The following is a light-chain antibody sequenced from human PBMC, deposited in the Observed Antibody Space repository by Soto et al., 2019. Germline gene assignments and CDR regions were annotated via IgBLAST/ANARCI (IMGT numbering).Light chain of an antibody. Sequence: QSALTQPASVSGSPGQSITISCTGTSSDVGGYNYVSWYQQHPGKAPKLMIYDVSNRPSGVSNRFSGSKSGNTASLTISGLQAEDEADYYCRSYTSSRLYVFGTGTKLTVL. J-gene: IGLJ1*01. V-gene: IGLV2-14*01. CDR1: SSDVGGYNY. CDR3: RSYTSSRLYV. CDR2: DVS.